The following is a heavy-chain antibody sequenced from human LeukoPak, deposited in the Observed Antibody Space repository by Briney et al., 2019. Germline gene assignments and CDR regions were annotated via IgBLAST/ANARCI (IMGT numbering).Heavy chain of an antibody. J-gene: IGHJ4*02. CDR1: GGSISSSSYY. CDR2: IYYSGST. Sequence: SETLSLTCTVSGGSISSSSYYWGWIRQPPGKGLAWIGTIYYSGSTYYNPSLKSRVTISVDTSKNQFSLKVRSVTAADTAVYYCARERDFYDSSGSPSYWGQGTLVIVSS. D-gene: IGHD3-22*01. CDR3: ARERDFYDSSGSPSY. V-gene: IGHV4-39*07.